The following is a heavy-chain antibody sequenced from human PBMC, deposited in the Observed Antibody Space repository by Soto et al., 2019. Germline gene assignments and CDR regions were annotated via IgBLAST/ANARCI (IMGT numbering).Heavy chain of an antibody. CDR3: ARHPSPRYYYGSGSHYNGYNWFDP. J-gene: IGHJ5*02. CDR2: IYPGDSDT. D-gene: IGHD3-10*01. CDR1: GYSFTSYW. Sequence: GESLKISCKGSGYSFTSYWIGWVRQMPGKGLEWMGIIYPGDSDTRYSPSFQGQVTISADKSISTAYLQWSSLKASDTAMYYCARHPSPRYYYGSGSHYNGYNWFDPWGQGTLVTVSS. V-gene: IGHV5-51*01.